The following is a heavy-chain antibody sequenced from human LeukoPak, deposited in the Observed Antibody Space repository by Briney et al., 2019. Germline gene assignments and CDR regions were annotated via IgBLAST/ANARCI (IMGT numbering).Heavy chain of an antibody. J-gene: IGHJ4*02. Sequence: SETPALTCAVYGGSFRGYYWSWIRQPPGKGPEWNGGINHSGSTNYNPSLKSRVTISVDTSKNQFSLKLSSVTAADTAVYYCARGPPLDLRRKWLLDYWGQGTLVTVSS. D-gene: IGHD5-12*01. CDR1: GGSFRGYY. CDR2: INHSGST. V-gene: IGHV4-34*01. CDR3: ARGPPLDLRRKWLLDY.